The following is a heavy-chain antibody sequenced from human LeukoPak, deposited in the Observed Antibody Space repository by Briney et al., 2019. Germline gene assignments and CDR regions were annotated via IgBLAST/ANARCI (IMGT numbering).Heavy chain of an antibody. Sequence: ASVKVSCKASGYTFTNYYMHWVRQAPGQGLEWMGMINPSGGSTSYAQKFQGRVTITADESTSTAYMELSSLRSEDTAVYYCARDRNLNVRFGYDWVYYFDYWGQGTLVTVSS. CDR1: GYTFTNYY. D-gene: IGHD5-12*01. CDR2: INPSGGST. J-gene: IGHJ4*02. CDR3: ARDRNLNVRFGYDWVYYFDY. V-gene: IGHV1-46*01.